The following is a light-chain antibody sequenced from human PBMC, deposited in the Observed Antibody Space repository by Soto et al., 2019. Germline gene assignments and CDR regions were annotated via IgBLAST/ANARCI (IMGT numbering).Light chain of an antibody. CDR2: AAS. CDR1: HDINNF. J-gene: IGKJ2*01. V-gene: IGKV1-27*01. Sequence: EIRLTQSPSSLSAFVGDRVTIACRASHDINNFLAWFQQKPGKVPELLMYAASTLKSGVPSRFSGSGSGTDFTLTIDNLQPEDFATYYCQNYNSVPYTFGQGTKLEIK. CDR3: QNYNSVPYT.